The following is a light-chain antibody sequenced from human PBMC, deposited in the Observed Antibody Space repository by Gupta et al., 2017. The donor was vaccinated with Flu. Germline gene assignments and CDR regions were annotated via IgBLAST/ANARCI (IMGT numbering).Light chain of an antibody. Sequence: ERATLSCRASQSVIGSCLACYQPNPGQPPRLLIYGASRRATGIPYRFSGSGSGTDFTLTVSRLEPEDFAMYYCQQYTLSPWTFGRGTKVEIK. CDR3: QQYTLSPWT. J-gene: IGKJ1*01. V-gene: IGKV3-20*01. CDR2: GAS. CDR1: QSVIGSC.